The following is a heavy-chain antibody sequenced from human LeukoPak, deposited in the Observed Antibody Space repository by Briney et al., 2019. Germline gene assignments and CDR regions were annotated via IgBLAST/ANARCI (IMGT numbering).Heavy chain of an antibody. V-gene: IGHV4-31*03. D-gene: IGHD2-8*01. CDR3: ARDGPRYCTNGVCYPFGY. Sequence: PSQTLSLTCTVSGGSISSGGYYWSWLRQHPGKGPERIGYIYYSGSTYYNPSLKSRVTISVDTSKNQFSLKLSSVTAADTAVYYCARDGPRYCTNGVCYPFGYWGQGTLVTVSS. CDR2: IYYSGST. CDR1: GGSISSGGYY. J-gene: IGHJ4*02.